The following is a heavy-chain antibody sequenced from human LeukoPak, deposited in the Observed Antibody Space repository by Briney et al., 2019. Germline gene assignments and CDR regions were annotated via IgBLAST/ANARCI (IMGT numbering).Heavy chain of an antibody. Sequence: PSETLSLTCTVSGVSMSSGGYYWNWIRQHPGKGLEWVGYIYHSGSIYYNPSLTSPLSMSVDPSRNQFSLRLTSVTPADTAVYYCARGLRLDPSFDYWGQGRLVTVSS. V-gene: IGHV4-31*01. J-gene: IGHJ4*02. D-gene: IGHD3-9*01. CDR3: ARGLRLDPSFDY. CDR2: IYHSGSI. CDR1: GVSMSSGGYY.